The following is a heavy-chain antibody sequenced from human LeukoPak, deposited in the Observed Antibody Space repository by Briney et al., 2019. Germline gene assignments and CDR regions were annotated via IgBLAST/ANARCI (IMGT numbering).Heavy chain of an antibody. V-gene: IGHV3-53*01. CDR3: ARDPGEYYYVSSGYSHYYYGMDV. D-gene: IGHD3-22*01. J-gene: IGHJ6*02. CDR1: GFTVSSNY. Sequence: GGSLRLSCAASGFTVSSNYMNWVRQAPGKGLEWVSVIYSGGSTYYADSVKGRFTISRDNSKNTLYLQMNSLRAEDTAVYYCARDPGEYYYVSSGYSHYYYGMDVWGQGTTVTVSS. CDR2: IYSGGST.